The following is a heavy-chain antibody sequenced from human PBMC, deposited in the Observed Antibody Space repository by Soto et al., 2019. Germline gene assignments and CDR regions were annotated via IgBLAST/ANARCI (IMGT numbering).Heavy chain of an antibody. Sequence: PSETLSLTCVVSSYVIESGHYWGWVRQPPGKGLEWVGSIYDSGTTYYNPSLRSRVTISADTSKNQFSLSLTSVTAADTAVYYCARSPKHYTPGSYPFDYWGPGKMVTVSS. J-gene: IGHJ4*01. CDR3: ARSPKHYTPGSYPFDY. CDR2: IYDSGTT. CDR1: SYVIESGHY. D-gene: IGHD3-10*01. V-gene: IGHV4-38-2*01.